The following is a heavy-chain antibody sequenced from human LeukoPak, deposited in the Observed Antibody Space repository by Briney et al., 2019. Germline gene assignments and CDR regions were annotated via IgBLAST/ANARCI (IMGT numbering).Heavy chain of an antibody. J-gene: IGHJ5*02. CDR2: FDPEDGET. D-gene: IGHD3-22*01. CDR3: ATVDYYGNSDVVP. CDR1: GGTFSSYA. V-gene: IGHV1-24*01. Sequence: ASVKVSCKASGGTFSSYAISWVRQAPGKGLEWMGGFDPEDGETIYAQKFQGRVTMTEDTSTDTAYMELSSLRSEDTAVYYCATVDYYGNSDVVPWGQGTLVTVSS.